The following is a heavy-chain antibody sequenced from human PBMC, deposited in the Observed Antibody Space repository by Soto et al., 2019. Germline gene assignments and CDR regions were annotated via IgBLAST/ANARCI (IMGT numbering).Heavy chain of an antibody. CDR2: IYYSGST. J-gene: IGHJ5*02. CDR3: ARDQYDFWSGYYMRWFDP. V-gene: IGHV4-59*01. CDR1: GGSISSYY. D-gene: IGHD3-3*01. Sequence: PSETLSLTCTVSGGSISSYYWSWIRQPPGKGLEWIGYIYYSGSTNYNPSLKSRVTISVDTSKNQFSLKLSSVTAADTAVYYCARDQYDFWSGYYMRWFDPWGQGTLVTVSS.